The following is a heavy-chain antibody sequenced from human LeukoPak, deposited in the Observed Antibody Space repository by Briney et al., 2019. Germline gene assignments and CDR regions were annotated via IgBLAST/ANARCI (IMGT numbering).Heavy chain of an antibody. CDR2: INHSGST. CDR3: ARSDRAGVDY. J-gene: IGHJ4*02. V-gene: IGHV4-34*01. D-gene: IGHD6-13*01. Sequence: GSLRLSCAASGFTFSSYAMSWVRQPPGKGLEWIGEINHSGSTNYNPSLKSRVTISVDTSENQFSLKLSSVTAADTAVYYCARSDRAGVDYWGQGTLVTVSS. CDR1: GFTFSSYA.